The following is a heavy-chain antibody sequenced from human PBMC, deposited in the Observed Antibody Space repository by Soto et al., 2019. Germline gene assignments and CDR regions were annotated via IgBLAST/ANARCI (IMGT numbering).Heavy chain of an antibody. CDR1: GGAFSGYY. CDR2: INHSGST. D-gene: IGHD6-13*01. CDR3: ARDTNQAALDY. J-gene: IGHJ4*02. Sequence: PSETLSLTCAVYGGAFSGYYWSLIRQPPGKGLEWIGEINHSGSTNYNPSLKSRVTISVDTSKNQFSLKLSSVTDADTAVYYCARDTNQAALDYWGQGILVTVYS. V-gene: IGHV4-34*01.